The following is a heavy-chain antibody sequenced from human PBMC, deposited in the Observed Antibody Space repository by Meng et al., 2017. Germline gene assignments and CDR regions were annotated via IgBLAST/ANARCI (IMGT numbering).Heavy chain of an antibody. CDR3: ARDLVAGTGVSAFDI. V-gene: IGHV4-39*07. CDR2: IYYSGST. D-gene: IGHD6-19*01. CDR1: GGSISSSSYY. Sequence: SETLSLTCTVSGGSISSSSYYWGWIRQPPGKGLEWIGSIYYSGSTYYNPSLKSRVTISVDTSKNQFSLKLSSVTAADTAVYYCARDLVAGTGVSAFDIWGQGRMVTVSS. J-gene: IGHJ3*02.